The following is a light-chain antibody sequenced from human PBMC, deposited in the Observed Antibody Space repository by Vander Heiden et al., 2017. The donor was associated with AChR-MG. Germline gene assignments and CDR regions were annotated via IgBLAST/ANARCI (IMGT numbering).Light chain of an antibody. CDR1: SSNVGGYDY. V-gene: IGLV2-11*01. Sequence: QSALTQPRSVSASPGQSVTISCTGTSSNVGGYDYVSWYHHHPGKAPKLMIYDVNKRPSGVPDRFSGSKSGNTASLTISGLHAEDEADYYCCSYAGTYTWVLGGGTKLTVL. CDR2: DVN. J-gene: IGLJ3*02. CDR3: CSYAGTYTWV.